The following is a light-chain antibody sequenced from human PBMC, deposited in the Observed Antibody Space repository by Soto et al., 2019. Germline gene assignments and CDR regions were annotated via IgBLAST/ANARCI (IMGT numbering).Light chain of an antibody. CDR3: EAWDDSLNGWV. CDR2: YDD. CDR1: RSNVGDNA. J-gene: IGLJ3*02. Sequence: QSVLTQPPSVSAAPRKRVTISCSGSRSNVGDNAVNWYQQLPGKAPKLLIYYDDLLTSGVSDRFSGSKSGTSASLAISGLQSEDEGDYYCEAWDDSLNGWVFGGGTKLTVL. V-gene: IGLV1-36*01.